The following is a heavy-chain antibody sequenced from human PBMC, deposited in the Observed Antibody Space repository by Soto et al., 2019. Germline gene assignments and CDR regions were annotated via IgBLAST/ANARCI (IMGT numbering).Heavy chain of an antibody. J-gene: IGHJ4*02. CDR1: GFTFTSSA. CDR3: TSDNKGLADY. V-gene: IGHV1-3*01. Sequence: ASVKVSCKASGFTFTSSAVHWGRQAPGQGLQWIGWINVGNGNTKSSQKFQGRVTFSRDTSASTAYMEVSSLTSEDTAVYYCTSDNKGLADYWGQGTLVTVSS. CDR2: INVGNGNT.